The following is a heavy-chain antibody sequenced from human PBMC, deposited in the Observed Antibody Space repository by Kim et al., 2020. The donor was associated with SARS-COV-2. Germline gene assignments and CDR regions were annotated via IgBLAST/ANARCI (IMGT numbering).Heavy chain of an antibody. J-gene: IGHJ4*02. CDR2: ISSSGSTI. V-gene: IGHV3-48*03. CDR3: VYQLLYYYFDY. D-gene: IGHD2-2*02. CDR1: GFTFSSYE. Sequence: GSLRLSCAASGFTFSSYEMNWVRQAPGKGLEWVSYISSSGSTIYYADSVKGRFTISRDNAKNSLYLQMNSLRAEDTAVYYCVYQLLYYYFDYWGQGTLVTVSS.